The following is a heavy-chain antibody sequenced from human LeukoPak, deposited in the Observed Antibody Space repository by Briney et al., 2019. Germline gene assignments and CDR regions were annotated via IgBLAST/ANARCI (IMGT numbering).Heavy chain of an antibody. J-gene: IGHJ3*02. CDR2: ISGSGGST. D-gene: IGHD3-22*01. Sequence: GGSLRLSCAASGFTFSSYGMSWVRQAPGKGLEWVSAISGSGGSTYYADSVKGRFTISRDSSKNTLYLQMNSLRAEDTAVYYCATEITMIVVARTDAFDIWGQGTMVTVSS. CDR1: GFTFSSYG. V-gene: IGHV3-23*01. CDR3: ATEITMIVVARTDAFDI.